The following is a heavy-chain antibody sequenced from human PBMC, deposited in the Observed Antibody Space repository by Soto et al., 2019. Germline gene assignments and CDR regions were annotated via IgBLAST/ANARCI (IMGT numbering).Heavy chain of an antibody. J-gene: IGHJ6*02. D-gene: IGHD2-2*01. Sequence: GGSLRLSCVASGFTFSTNAMSWVRQVQGKGLEWVSTFSGSGGNIYYGESVKGRFTISRDDPKNTLYLDMNSLRVEDTAVYYCAKDPPWTVGPLAMDVWGQGTTVTVSS. CDR3: AKDPPWTVGPLAMDV. CDR2: FSGSGGNI. CDR1: GFTFSTNA. V-gene: IGHV3-23*01.